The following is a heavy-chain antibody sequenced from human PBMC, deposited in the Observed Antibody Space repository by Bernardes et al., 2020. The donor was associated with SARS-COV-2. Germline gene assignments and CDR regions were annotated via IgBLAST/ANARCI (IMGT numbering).Heavy chain of an antibody. CDR3: ARRRDELRSFDWIFVDYGMDV. Sequence: SETLSLTCAVYGGSFSGYYWTWIRQPPGKGLEWIGEIIHSGTTNFNPSLKSRVTISVDTSKNQFSLELSSVTAADTAMYYCARRRDELRSFDWIFVDYGMDVWGQGTTVTVSS. CDR2: IIHSGTT. CDR1: GGSFSGYY. J-gene: IGHJ6*02. D-gene: IGHD3-9*01. V-gene: IGHV4-34*12.